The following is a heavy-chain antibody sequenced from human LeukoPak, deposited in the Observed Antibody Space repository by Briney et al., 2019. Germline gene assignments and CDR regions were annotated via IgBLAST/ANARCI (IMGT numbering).Heavy chain of an antibody. Sequence: SQTLSLTCTVSGGSISSGTYYWPWLRQPAGKGLEWIGRIYTTGSTNYNPSLKSRVTMSTDTSKNQFSLKLSSVTAADTAVYYCARVTTGGYYNCWGQGTLVTASS. CDR2: IYTTGST. J-gene: IGHJ4*02. V-gene: IGHV4-61*02. CDR1: GGSISSGTYY. CDR3: ARVTTGGYYNC. D-gene: IGHD3-22*01.